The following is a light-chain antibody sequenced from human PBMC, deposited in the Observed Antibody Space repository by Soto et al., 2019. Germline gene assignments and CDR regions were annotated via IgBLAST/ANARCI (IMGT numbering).Light chain of an antibody. Sequence: EILMTQSPATLSVSPGERATLSCRASQSVGSYLAWYQQKPGKAPRLLIYVASTWHNGIPSRFSGSGSGTDFTLTVSSLQPEDFAVYYCQQYNNCPWTFGQGTKVEIK. V-gene: IGKV3-15*01. CDR1: QSVGSY. J-gene: IGKJ1*01. CDR3: QQYNNCPWT. CDR2: VAS.